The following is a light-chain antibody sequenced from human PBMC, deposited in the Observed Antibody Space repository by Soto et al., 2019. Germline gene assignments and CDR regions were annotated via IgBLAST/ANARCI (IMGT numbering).Light chain of an antibody. CDR1: QSISSW. CDR3: QQYNSYPS. J-gene: IGKJ4*01. CDR2: TAS. Sequence: DIQMTQSPSTLSASVGDRVTITCRASQSISSWLAWYQQKPGKAPKLLFYTASSLESGVPSRFSGSGSGTEFTLTISNMQPDDFATYYCQQYNSYPSFGGGTKVEIK. V-gene: IGKV1-5*03.